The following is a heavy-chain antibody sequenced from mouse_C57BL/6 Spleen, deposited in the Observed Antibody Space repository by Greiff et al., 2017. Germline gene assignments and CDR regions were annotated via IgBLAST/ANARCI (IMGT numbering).Heavy chain of an antibody. J-gene: IGHJ3*01. CDR3: ARGGFITTVVARDWFAY. CDR1: GYAFSSSW. CDR2: IYPGDGDT. Sequence: QVTLKESGPELVKPGASVKISCKASGYAFSSSWMNWVKQRPGKGLEWIGRIYPGDGDTNYNGKFKGKATLTADKSSSTAYMQLSSLTSEDSAVYFCARGGFITTVVARDWFAYWGQGTLVTVSA. D-gene: IGHD1-1*01. V-gene: IGHV1-82*01.